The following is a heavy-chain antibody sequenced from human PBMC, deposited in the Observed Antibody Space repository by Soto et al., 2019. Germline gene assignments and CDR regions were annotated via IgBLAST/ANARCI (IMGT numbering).Heavy chain of an antibody. CDR1: GYTLTELS. CDR3: ATWYPAAMPIEY. CDR2: FDPEDGET. J-gene: IGHJ4*02. D-gene: IGHD2-2*01. V-gene: IGHV1-24*01. Sequence: GASVKVSCKVSGYTLTELSMHWVRQAPGKGLEWMGGFDPEDGETIYAQKFQGRVTMTEDTSTDTAYMELSSLRSEDTAVYYCATWYPAAMPIEYWGKGTLVTVSS.